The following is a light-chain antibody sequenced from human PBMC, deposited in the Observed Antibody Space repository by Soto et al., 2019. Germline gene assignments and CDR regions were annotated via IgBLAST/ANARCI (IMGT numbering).Light chain of an antibody. V-gene: IGKV1-39*01. CDR3: QQGYSSPIT. CDR2: TAS. J-gene: IGKJ5*01. CDR1: QNIGSY. Sequence: DIQMTQSPSSLSASVGDRVTISCRASQNIGSYLHWYQQSPGKAPKLLIYTASSLQSGVPPRFICSQSGTDFTLTINSLQPEDFETYYCQQGYSSPITFGQGTRLEI.